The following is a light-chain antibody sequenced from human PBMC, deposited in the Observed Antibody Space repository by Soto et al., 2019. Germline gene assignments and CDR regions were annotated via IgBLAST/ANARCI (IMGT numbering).Light chain of an antibody. V-gene: IGKV3-20*01. Sequence: EMVLTQSPGTLSLSPGERATLSCRASQSVSSSYLAWYQQKPGQAPRLLIYGASSRATGIPDRFSGSGSGTDFTLTISRLEPEDFAVYYCQQYVSSPGLTCGGGTKVEIK. CDR1: QSVSSSY. J-gene: IGKJ4*02. CDR2: GAS. CDR3: QQYVSSPGLT.